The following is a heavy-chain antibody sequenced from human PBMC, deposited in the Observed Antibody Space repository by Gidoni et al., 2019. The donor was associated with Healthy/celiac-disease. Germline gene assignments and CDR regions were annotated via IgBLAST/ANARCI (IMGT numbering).Heavy chain of an antibody. CDR2: ISSSSSYI. D-gene: IGHD2-15*01. Sequence: EVQLVESGGGLVKPGGSLRRSCAASGFTFSSYSMNWVRQAPGKGLEWVSSISSSSSYIYYADSVKGRFTISRDNAKNSLYLQMNSLRAEDTAVYYCARERGGSCHYWGQGTLVTVSS. CDR3: ARERGGSCHY. V-gene: IGHV3-21*01. J-gene: IGHJ4*02. CDR1: GFTFSSYS.